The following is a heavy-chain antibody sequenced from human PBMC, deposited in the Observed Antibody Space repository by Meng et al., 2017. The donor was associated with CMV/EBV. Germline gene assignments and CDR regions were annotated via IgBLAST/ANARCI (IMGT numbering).Heavy chain of an antibody. V-gene: IGHV3-48*03. CDR2: ISSSGSTI. Sequence: GGSLRLSCAASGFTFSSYEMNWVRQAPGKGLEWVSYISSSGSTIYYADSVKGRFTIPRDNAKNSLYLQMNSLRAEDTAVYYCASTARNYYYYGMDVWGQGTTVTVSS. CDR3: ASTARNYYYYGMDV. J-gene: IGHJ6*02. CDR1: GFTFSSYE. D-gene: IGHD2-21*02.